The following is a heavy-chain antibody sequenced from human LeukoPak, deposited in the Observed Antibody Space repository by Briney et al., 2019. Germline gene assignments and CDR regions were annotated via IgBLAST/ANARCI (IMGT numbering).Heavy chain of an antibody. D-gene: IGHD1-26*01. Sequence: PGGSLRLSCVASGFTFSSYWMSWVRQAPGKGLEWVANMKQDGSEIYYVGSVRGRFTISRDNAKNSLYLQMNSLRAEGTAVYYCARRGSYSLFDYWGPGTLVTVSS. CDR1: GFTFSSYW. V-gene: IGHV3-7*01. CDR3: ARRGSYSLFDY. J-gene: IGHJ4*02. CDR2: MKQDGSEI.